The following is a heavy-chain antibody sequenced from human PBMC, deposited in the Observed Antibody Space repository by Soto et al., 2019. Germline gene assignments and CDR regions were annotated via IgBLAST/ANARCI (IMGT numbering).Heavy chain of an antibody. CDR2: INHSGST. CDR3: ASITIFGVVTTIDP. J-gene: IGHJ5*02. V-gene: IGHV4-34*01. CDR1: GGSFSGYY. Sequence: QLQLQQWGAGLLKPSETLSLTCAVYGGSFSGYYWSWIRQPPGKGLGWIGEINHSGSTNYNPSLKSRVTISVDTSKNQFSLKLSSVTAADTAVYYCASITIFGVVTTIDPWGQGTRVTVSS. D-gene: IGHD3-3*01.